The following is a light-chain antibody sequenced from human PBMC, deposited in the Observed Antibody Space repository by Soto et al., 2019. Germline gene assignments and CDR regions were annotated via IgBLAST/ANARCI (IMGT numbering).Light chain of an antibody. CDR2: TAS. CDR1: QTISNY. CDR3: QQSHSTPLT. J-gene: IGKJ4*01. V-gene: IGKV1-39*01. Sequence: DIQMTQSPSSLSASVGDRVTITCRASQTISNYLNWYRQKPGQAPELLIHTASSLPSGVPSRFSGTGSGTGFTLTISSLQSEDFATYYCQQSHSTPLTFGGGTKVEMK.